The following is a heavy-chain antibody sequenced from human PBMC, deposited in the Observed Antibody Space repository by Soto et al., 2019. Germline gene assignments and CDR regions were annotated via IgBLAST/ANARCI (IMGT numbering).Heavy chain of an antibody. Sequence: PGGSLRLSCAASGFSFNTYAMSWVRQTPGKGLEWVSGISGSGGSTYYADSVKGRFTISRDNSKNTVHLQMNSLRAEDTAVYYCAKDNATVMVFYFDCWGQGTLVTVSS. D-gene: IGHD2-8*01. J-gene: IGHJ4*02. CDR3: AKDNATVMVFYFDC. CDR1: GFSFNTYA. V-gene: IGHV3-23*01. CDR2: ISGSGGST.